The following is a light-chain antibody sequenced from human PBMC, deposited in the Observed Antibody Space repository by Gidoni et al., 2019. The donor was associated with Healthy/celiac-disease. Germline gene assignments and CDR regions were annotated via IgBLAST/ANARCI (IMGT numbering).Light chain of an antibody. CDR1: QSISSY. CDR3: QQSYSTPPS. CDR2: AAS. Sequence: DIQITQSPSSLSASVGDRVTITCRASQSISSYLNWYQQKPVKAPKLLIYAASSLQSGVPSRFSGSGSGPDFTLTISSLQPEDFATYYCQQSYSTPPSFGGGTKVEIK. V-gene: IGKV1-39*01. J-gene: IGKJ4*01.